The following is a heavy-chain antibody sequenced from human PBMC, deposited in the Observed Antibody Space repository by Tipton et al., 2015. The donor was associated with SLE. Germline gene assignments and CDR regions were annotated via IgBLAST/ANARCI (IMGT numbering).Heavy chain of an antibody. J-gene: IGHJ5*02. D-gene: IGHD2-2*01. CDR1: GGSVSSSHYY. Sequence: TLSLTCTVSGGSVSSSHYYWGWIRQPPGKGLEWIGSVYYSGTTYYNSSLKSRVTMSVDTSKNQFSLRLNSVTAADTAVYYCARYCGSATCLVVWFSWGQGTLVTVSS. CDR2: VYYSGTT. CDR3: ARYCGSATCLVVWFS. V-gene: IGHV4-39*07.